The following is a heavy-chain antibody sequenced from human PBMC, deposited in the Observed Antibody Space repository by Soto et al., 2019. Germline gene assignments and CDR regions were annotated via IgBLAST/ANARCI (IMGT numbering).Heavy chain of an antibody. CDR1: GGSISSCGYY. Sequence: SETLSLTCTVSGGSISSCGYYWSWIRQHPGKGLEWIGYIYYSGSTYYNPSLKSRVTISVDTSKNQFSLKLSSVTAADTAVYYCARESITGTHGNFDYWGQGTLVTVSS. CDR3: ARESITGTHGNFDY. CDR2: IYYSGST. V-gene: IGHV4-31*03. D-gene: IGHD1-20*01. J-gene: IGHJ4*02.